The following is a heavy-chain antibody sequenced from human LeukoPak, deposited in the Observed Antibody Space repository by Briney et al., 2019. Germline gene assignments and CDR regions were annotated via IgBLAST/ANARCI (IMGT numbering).Heavy chain of an antibody. D-gene: IGHD3-10*01. CDR3: AKDRNYYGSGTFDY. J-gene: IGHJ4*02. CDR1: GFTFSSYG. V-gene: IGHV3-30*02. CDR2: VRSDGSNK. Sequence: TGGSLRLSCAASGFTFSSYGMHWVRQAPGKGLEWVAFVRSDGSNKFYADSVKGRFTISRDNSKNTLYLQMDSLRVEDTAVFYCAKDRNYYGSGTFDYWGQGTLVTVSS.